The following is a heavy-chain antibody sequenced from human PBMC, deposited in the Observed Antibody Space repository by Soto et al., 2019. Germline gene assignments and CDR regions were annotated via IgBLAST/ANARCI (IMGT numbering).Heavy chain of an antibody. D-gene: IGHD6-19*01. CDR2: VSYSGST. CDR1: GVAIGGYY. Sequence: KTSETLSLTCSLSGVAIGGYYWSWIRQPPGKALEWIGYVSYSGSTDYHPSLKSRVSISIDTSTNQFSLKMISVTAADTAVYYCARHGSDSGWFFFDPWGQGALVTVSS. CDR3: ARHGSDSGWFFFDP. V-gene: IGHV4-59*08. J-gene: IGHJ5*02.